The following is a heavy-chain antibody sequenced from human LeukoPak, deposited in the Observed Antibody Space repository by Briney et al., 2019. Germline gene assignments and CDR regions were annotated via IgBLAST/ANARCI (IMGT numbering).Heavy chain of an antibody. J-gene: IGHJ4*02. Sequence: GGSLRLSCAASGFTFSSYSVNWVRQAPGKGLEWVSSISSSTSYIYYADSVKGRFTFSRDNAKHSLYLQMNSLRAEDTAVYYCARAGYSSSWYGESYFDYWGQGTLVTVSS. CDR3: ARAGYSSSWYGESYFDY. V-gene: IGHV3-21*01. CDR1: GFTFSSYS. CDR2: ISSSTSYI. D-gene: IGHD6-13*01.